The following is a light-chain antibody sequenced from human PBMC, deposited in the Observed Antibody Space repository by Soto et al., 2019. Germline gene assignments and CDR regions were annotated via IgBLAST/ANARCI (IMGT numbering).Light chain of an antibody. J-gene: IGKJ1*01. CDR2: GAS. CDR3: QQYIAWPHT. CDR1: QSVSTN. Sequence: EIVMTQSPGTLSLSPGERATLSCRASQSVSTNLAWYQQIPGQAPRLLIYGASTRATGIPARFGGSGAGTESTPAISPLQLKVFAVYYSQQYIAWPHTFPQG. V-gene: IGKV3-15*01.